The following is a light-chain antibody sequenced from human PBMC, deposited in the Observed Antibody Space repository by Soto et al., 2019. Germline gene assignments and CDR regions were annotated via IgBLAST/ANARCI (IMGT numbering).Light chain of an antibody. J-gene: IGKJ1*01. CDR2: EAS. Sequence: EIVLTQSPGTLSLSPGERATLSCRASQRVDYNYLAWYQQRPGQAPRLLVSEASHRPAGIPDRFSGSGSGTDFTLTISRLEPEDFAVYYCQQYVTSPQTFGQGTTVEIK. CDR3: QQYVTSPQT. V-gene: IGKV3-20*01. CDR1: QRVDYNY.